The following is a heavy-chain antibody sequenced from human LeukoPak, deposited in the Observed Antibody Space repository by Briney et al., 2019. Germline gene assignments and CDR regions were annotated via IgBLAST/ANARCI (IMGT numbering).Heavy chain of an antibody. J-gene: IGHJ5*02. CDR3: ARSRAFNSGAFDP. Sequence: SETLSLTCTVSGGSIISSDYHWGWVRQPPGKGLEWIGTISYSGNTDYNPSLRSRVTISVDTSKNQFSLRLNSVTAADTAVYYCARSRAFNSGAFDPWGQGSLVTVSS. D-gene: IGHD1-26*01. V-gene: IGHV4-39*07. CDR2: ISYSGNT. CDR1: GGSIISSDYH.